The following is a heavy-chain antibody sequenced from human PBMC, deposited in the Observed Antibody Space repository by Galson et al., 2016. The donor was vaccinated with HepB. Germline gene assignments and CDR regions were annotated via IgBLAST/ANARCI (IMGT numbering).Heavy chain of an antibody. D-gene: IGHD1-26*01. CDR1: GFTFSSYW. V-gene: IGHV3-48*01. CDR3: AGGTYSDLDY. Sequence: SLRLSCAASGFTFSSYWMVWVRQAPGKGLVWVSYIGSSSSTIYYADSVKGRFTISRDNAKNSLYLQMNSLRVEDTAVYYCAGGTYSDLDYWGQGTLVTVSS. CDR2: IGSSSSTI. J-gene: IGHJ4*02.